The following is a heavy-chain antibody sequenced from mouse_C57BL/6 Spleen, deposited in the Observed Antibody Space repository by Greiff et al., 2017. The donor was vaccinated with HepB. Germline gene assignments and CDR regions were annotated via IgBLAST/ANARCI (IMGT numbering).Heavy chain of an antibody. Sequence: EVKLQESGPGLVKPSQSLSLTCSVSGYSFTSGYFWYLIRQFPGNKLEWMVYISNDGSNNYNPTLNNRISITHDTSTNQMYLKLNSVTTEDTATCYCARFEGSNYAMDYWGQGTSVTVSS. V-gene: IGHV3-6*01. J-gene: IGHJ4*01. CDR2: ISNDGSN. CDR1: GYSFTSGYF. CDR3: ARFEGSNYAMDY.